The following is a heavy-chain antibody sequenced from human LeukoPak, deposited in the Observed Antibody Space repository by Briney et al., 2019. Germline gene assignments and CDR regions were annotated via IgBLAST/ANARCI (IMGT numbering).Heavy chain of an antibody. D-gene: IGHD1-20*01. CDR1: GYTFTGYY. V-gene: IGHV1-2*04. CDR3: ARTGITGTTRADAFDI. J-gene: IGHJ3*02. CDR2: INPNSGGT. Sequence: ASVKVSCKASGYTFTGYYMHWVRQAPGQGLEWMGWINPNSGGTNYAQKFQGWVTMTRDTSISTAYMELSRLRSDDTAVYYCARTGITGTTRADAFDIWGQGTTVTVSS.